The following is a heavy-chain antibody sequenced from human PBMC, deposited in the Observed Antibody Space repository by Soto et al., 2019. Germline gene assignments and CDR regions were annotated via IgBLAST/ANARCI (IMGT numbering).Heavy chain of an antibody. CDR1: GYSFTSYW. D-gene: IGHD6-6*01. J-gene: IGHJ6*02. CDR2: IYPGDSDT. V-gene: IGHV5-51*01. CDR3: ARLVAAPLGYYYYGMDV. Sequence: PGESLKISCKGSGYSFTSYWIGWVRQMPGKGLEWMGIIYPGDSDTRYSPSFQGQVTISADKSISTAYLQWSSLKASDTAMYYCARLVAAPLGYYYYGMDVWGQGTTVTVSS.